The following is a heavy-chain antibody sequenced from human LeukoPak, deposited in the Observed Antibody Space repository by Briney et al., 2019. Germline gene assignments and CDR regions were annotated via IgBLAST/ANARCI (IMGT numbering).Heavy chain of an antibody. D-gene: IGHD2-15*01. CDR2: ISAYNGNT. J-gene: IGHJ4*02. Sequence: ASVKASCKASGYIFTSYGINWVRQAPGQGLEWMGWISAYNGNTNYAQKLQGRVTMTTDTSTSTADMELRSLKSDDTAVYYCARVCSGGSCYSSADYWGQGTLVTVSS. CDR1: GYIFTSYG. CDR3: ARVCSGGSCYSSADY. V-gene: IGHV1-18*01.